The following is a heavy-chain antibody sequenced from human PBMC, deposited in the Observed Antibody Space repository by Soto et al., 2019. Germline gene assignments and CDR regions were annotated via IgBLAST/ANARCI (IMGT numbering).Heavy chain of an antibody. J-gene: IGHJ4*02. V-gene: IGHV1-18*01. CDR2: ISGYGDNA. CDR1: GYRLTSFG. Sequence: QVQLVQSGAEVKKPGASVKVSCKASGYRLTSFGIAWVRQAPGQGLEWMGWISGYGDNADYAQSLQGRVTMTTDTSTSTAYMELRSLRSDDTAVYYCARDGYVAYWGQGTLVTVSS. CDR3: ARDGYVAY.